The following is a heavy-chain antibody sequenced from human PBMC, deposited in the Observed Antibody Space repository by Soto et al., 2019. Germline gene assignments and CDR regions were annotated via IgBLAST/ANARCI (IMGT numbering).Heavy chain of an antibody. Sequence: QVQLQESGPGLVKPSETLSLTCTVSGGSVNSATYYWTWIRQPPGKGLEWIGYFYYSGSTNYNPSLKSRVTISVDTSKNHFSLKLSSVTAADTAVYYCARTYCSSTSCQAHGMDVWGQGTKVTVSS. CDR3: ARTYCSSTSCQAHGMDV. D-gene: IGHD2-2*01. CDR2: FYYSGST. J-gene: IGHJ6*02. CDR1: GGSVNSATYY. V-gene: IGHV4-61*03.